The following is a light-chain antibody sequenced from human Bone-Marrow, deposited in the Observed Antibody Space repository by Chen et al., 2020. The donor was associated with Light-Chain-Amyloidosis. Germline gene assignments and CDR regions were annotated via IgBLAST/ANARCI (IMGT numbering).Light chain of an antibody. CDR2: RDT. CDR3: ESADRSGTYEVI. CDR1: DLPTKY. Sequence: SYELTQPPSVSVSPGQTARITCSGDDLPTKYAYWYQQKPGQAPVLVIHRDTERPSGISERFDGSSSGTTATLTISGVQAEDEGDYEGESADRSGTYEVIFGGGTKLTVL. V-gene: IGLV3-25*03. J-gene: IGLJ2*01.